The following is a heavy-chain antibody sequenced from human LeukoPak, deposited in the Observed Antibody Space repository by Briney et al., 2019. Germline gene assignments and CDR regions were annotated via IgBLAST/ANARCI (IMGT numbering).Heavy chain of an antibody. CDR1: GFTFGPYT. J-gene: IGHJ4*02. CDR3: ARDGSYYGQYYFDY. V-gene: IGHV3-21*01. CDR2: ITSTSRYI. Sequence: GGSLRLSCVASGFTFGPYTMNWVRQAPGKGLEWVASITSTSRYIYYADSLKGRFTISRDNAQYALYLQMNRLIVEDTAVYFCARDGSYYGQYYFDYWGRGTLVSVSS. D-gene: IGHD1-26*01.